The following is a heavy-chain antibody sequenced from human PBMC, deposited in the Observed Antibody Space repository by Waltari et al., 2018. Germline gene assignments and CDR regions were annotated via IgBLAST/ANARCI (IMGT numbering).Heavy chain of an antibody. J-gene: IGHJ6*03. V-gene: IGHV4-34*01. CDR3: TRKGPLYYYYYMDV. CDR2: INHSGST. Sequence: QVQLQQWGAGLLKPSETLSLTCAVYGGSFSGYYWSWIRQSPGKGLEWIGEINHSGSTNQTPSLKSRVTISVDLSKNQFSRKLSSVTAADTAVYYCTRKGPLYYYYYMDVWGRGTTVTVSS. CDR1: GGSFSGYY.